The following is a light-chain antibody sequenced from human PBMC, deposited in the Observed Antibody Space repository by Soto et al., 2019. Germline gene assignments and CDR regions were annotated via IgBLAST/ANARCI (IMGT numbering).Light chain of an antibody. V-gene: IGKV1-9*01. J-gene: IGKJ5*01. CDR2: AAS. CDR1: QDIAIY. CDR3: QQLNSFPIT. Sequence: IQLTQSPSSLSASVGDRVTITCRASQDIAIYLAWYQQKPGRAPKLLIYAASTLQSGVPSRFSGSGSGTEFTLTITSLQPEDFATYYCQQLNSFPITFGQGTRLEIK.